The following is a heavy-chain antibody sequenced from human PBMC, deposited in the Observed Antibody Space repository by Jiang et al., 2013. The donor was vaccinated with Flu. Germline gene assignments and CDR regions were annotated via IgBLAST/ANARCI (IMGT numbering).Heavy chain of an antibody. J-gene: IGHJ6*02. CDR3: ARAWTLPYYYYYYGMDV. D-gene: IGHD1-1*01. CDR2: INHSGST. Sequence: TCAVYGGSFSGYYWSWIRQPPGKGLEWIGEINHSGSTNYNPSLKSRVTISVDTSKNQFSLKLSSVTAADTAVYYCARAWTLPYYYYYYGMDVWGQGTTVTVSS. V-gene: IGHV4-34*01. CDR1: GGSFSGYY.